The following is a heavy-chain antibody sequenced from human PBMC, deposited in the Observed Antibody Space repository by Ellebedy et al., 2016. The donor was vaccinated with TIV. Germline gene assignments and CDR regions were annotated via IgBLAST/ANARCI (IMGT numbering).Heavy chain of an antibody. CDR2: ISSSGDST. V-gene: IGHV3-23*01. Sequence: PGGSLRLSCAASGFTFSNYAMNWVRQAPGKGLEWVSGISSSGDSTNYADSVKGRFTISRDNAKNTLYVQMNSLRTEDTAVYYCARGDRAGTTRLVDYWGQGTLVTVSS. D-gene: IGHD1-7*01. CDR1: GFTFSNYA. CDR3: ARGDRAGTTRLVDY. J-gene: IGHJ4*02.